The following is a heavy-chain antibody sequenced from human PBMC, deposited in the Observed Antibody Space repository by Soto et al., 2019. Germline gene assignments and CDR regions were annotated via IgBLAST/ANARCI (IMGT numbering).Heavy chain of an antibody. Sequence: SETLSLTCAVSGGSISSGGYSWSWIRQPPGKGLEWIGYIYHSGSTYYNPSLKSRVTISVDRSKNQFSLKLSSVTAADTAVYYCARAKGSGYYFDYWGQGTLVTVSS. CDR1: GGSISSGGYS. V-gene: IGHV4-30-2*01. CDR3: ARAKGSGYYFDY. CDR2: IYHSGST. D-gene: IGHD2-15*01. J-gene: IGHJ4*02.